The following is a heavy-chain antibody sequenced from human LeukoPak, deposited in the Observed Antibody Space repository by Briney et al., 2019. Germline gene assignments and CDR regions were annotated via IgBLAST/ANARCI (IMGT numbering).Heavy chain of an antibody. CDR2: IWNDGRDK. CDR3: AKDKGSVTTGAFDI. D-gene: IGHD4-11*01. Sequence: PGRSLRLSCAASGFTFSSYGMHWVRQAPGKGLEWVAVIWNDGRDKYHADSVKGRFTISRDNAKNSLYLQMNSLRAEDTALYYCAKDKGSVTTGAFDIWGQGTTVTVSS. V-gene: IGHV3-33*03. J-gene: IGHJ3*02. CDR1: GFTFSSYG.